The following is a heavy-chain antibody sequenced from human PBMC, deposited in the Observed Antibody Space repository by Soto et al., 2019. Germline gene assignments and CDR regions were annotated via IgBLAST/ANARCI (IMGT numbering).Heavy chain of an antibody. V-gene: IGHV3-74*01. D-gene: IGHD1-7*01. CDR1: GFTFSSYW. CDR3: AKDMNSVPEY. J-gene: IGHJ4*02. CDR2: IKTDGSIT. Sequence: VQLVESGGGLVQPGGSLRLSCAASGFTFSSYWMYWVRQAPGKGLVWVSRIKTDGSITSYADSVKGRFTVSRDNARDMLYMQMNSLRAEDTAVYYCAKDMNSVPEYWGQGTPVTVSS.